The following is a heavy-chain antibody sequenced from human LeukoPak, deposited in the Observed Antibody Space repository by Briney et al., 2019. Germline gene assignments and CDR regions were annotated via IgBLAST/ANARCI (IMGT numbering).Heavy chain of an antibody. CDR2: IIPIFGTA. J-gene: IGHJ4*02. D-gene: IGHD6-13*01. CDR3: ARADPDTYSSSWYFPIDY. Sequence: SVKVSCKASGYTFTSYAISWVRQAPGQGLEWMGGIIPIFGTANYAQKFQGRVTITTDESTSTAYMELSSLRSEDTAVYYCARADPDTYSSSWYFPIDYWGQGTLVTVSS. CDR1: GYTFTSYA. V-gene: IGHV1-69*05.